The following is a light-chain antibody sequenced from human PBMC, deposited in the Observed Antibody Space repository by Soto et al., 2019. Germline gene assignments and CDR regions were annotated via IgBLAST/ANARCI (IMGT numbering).Light chain of an antibody. CDR3: SSYAGNNIRV. Sequence: QSVLTQPPSASGSPGQSVIISCTGSNSAIGSYNYFSWYQQHPGKPPKLIIYDVTERPSGVPDRFSGSKSGNTASLTVSGLQADDEADYYCSSYAGNNIRVFGTGTKVTVL. V-gene: IGLV2-8*01. CDR1: NSAIGSYNY. J-gene: IGLJ1*01. CDR2: DVT.